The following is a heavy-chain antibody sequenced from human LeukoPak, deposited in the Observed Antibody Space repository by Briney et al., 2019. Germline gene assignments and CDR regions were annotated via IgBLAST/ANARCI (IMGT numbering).Heavy chain of an antibody. D-gene: IGHD3-10*01. CDR1: GYTFTSYD. CDR2: MNPNSGDI. J-gene: IGHJ3*02. V-gene: IGHV1-8*01. CDR3: ASRLRLLWFGELSNLDDAFDI. Sequence: ASVKVSCKASGYTFTSYDINWVRQATGQGLEWMGWMNPNSGDIGYAQKFQGRVTMTRNTSISTAYMELSSLRSEDTAVYYCASRLRLLWFGELSNLDDAFDIWGQGTMVTVSS.